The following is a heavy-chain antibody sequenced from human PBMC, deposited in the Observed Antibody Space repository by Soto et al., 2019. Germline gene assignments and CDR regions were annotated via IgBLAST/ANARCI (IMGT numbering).Heavy chain of an antibody. CDR2: FDPEDGET. Sequence: ASVKVSCKVSGYTLTELSMHWVRQAPGKGLEWMGGFDPEDGETIYAQKFQGRVTMTEDTSTDTAYMELSSLRSEDTAVYYCATSRGPGTWIQLWFGFDYWGQGALVTVSS. J-gene: IGHJ4*02. CDR1: GYTLTELS. D-gene: IGHD5-18*01. CDR3: ATSRGPGTWIQLWFGFDY. V-gene: IGHV1-24*01.